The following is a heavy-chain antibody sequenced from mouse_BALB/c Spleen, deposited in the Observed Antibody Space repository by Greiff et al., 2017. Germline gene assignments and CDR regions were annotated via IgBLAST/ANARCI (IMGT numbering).Heavy chain of an antibody. Sequence: EVQLQQSGPGLVKPSQSLSLTCTVTGYSITSDYAWNWIRQFPGNKLEWMGYISYSGSTSYNPSLKSRISITRDTSKNQFFLQLNSVTTEDTATYYCARYGYDFDYWGQGTTLTVSS. CDR1: GYSITSDYA. CDR2: ISYSGST. J-gene: IGHJ2*01. V-gene: IGHV3-2*02. CDR3: ARYGYDFDY. D-gene: IGHD2-2*01.